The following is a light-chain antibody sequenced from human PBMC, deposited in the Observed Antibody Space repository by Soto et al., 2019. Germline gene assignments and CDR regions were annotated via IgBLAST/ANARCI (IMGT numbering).Light chain of an antibody. CDR3: HQRQSWPRT. J-gene: IGKJ1*01. CDR1: QYINTR. Sequence: EIVLTQSPATLSSFPGDRVTLSCRASQYINTRLAWYQHRPGQAPSLLIYQTSPRAAGIPARFSASGSGTDFTLTISDVQPEDFALYYCHQRQSWPRTFGQGTKVDIK. V-gene: IGKV3-11*01. CDR2: QTS.